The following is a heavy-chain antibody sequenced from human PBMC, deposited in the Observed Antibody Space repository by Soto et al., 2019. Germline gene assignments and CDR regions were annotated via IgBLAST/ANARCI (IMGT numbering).Heavy chain of an antibody. D-gene: IGHD1-26*01. V-gene: IGHV1-2*04. CDR1: GYTFTDYY. CDR3: ARVSGTYYEFDY. J-gene: IGHJ4*02. Sequence: QVQLVQSGAEVKKPGASVRVSCKASGYTFTDYYMHWVRQAPGQGLEWMGWINPNSGGTNYAQKFQDWVIMTRDTSINTAYMELSRLRSDDTAVYYCARVSGTYYEFDYWGQGTLVTVSS. CDR2: INPNSGGT.